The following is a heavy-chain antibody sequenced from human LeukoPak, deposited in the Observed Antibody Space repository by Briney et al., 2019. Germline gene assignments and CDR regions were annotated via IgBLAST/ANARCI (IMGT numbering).Heavy chain of an antibody. Sequence: SETLSLTCTVSGGSISGHYWTWIRQPPGKGLEWIGQIHYSGRPDYNPSLKSRVTISVDPSKNQLSLKVTSVTGADTAVYYCARFGVDYDMDVWGQGTTVTVSS. CDR2: IHYSGRP. D-gene: IGHD3-16*01. CDR3: ARFGVDYDMDV. CDR1: GGSISGHY. J-gene: IGHJ6*02. V-gene: IGHV4-59*11.